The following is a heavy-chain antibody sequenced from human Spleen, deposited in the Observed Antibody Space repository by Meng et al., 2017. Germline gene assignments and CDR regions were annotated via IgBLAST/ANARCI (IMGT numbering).Heavy chain of an antibody. CDR3: ARGYLRGGAGGYSYGYGY. J-gene: IGHJ4*02. CDR1: GFIFDDYG. D-gene: IGHD5-18*01. Sequence: GESLKISCAASGFIFDDYGMSWVRQIPGKGLEWVSSITWNGGATGYADSVQGRFTISRDYAKNSLYLQINNLRAEDTALYYCARGYLRGGAGGYSYGYGYWGQGTLVTVSS. V-gene: IGHV3-20*04. CDR2: ITWNGGAT.